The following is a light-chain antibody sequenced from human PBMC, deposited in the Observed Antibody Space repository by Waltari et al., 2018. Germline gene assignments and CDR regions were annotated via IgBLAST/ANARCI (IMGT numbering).Light chain of an antibody. CDR1: ATHTGTKP. CDR3: AAWDDSLNGHWV. CDR2: RSD. J-gene: IGLJ3*02. V-gene: IGLV1-44*01. Sequence: QSVLTQPPSTSGTPGQRVTISCYGRATHTGTKPVTWYQQLPGKAPKLLIYRSDQRPSGVPDRFSGSKSGTSASLAISGLQSEDEADYYCAAWDDSLNGHWVFGGGTKVTVL.